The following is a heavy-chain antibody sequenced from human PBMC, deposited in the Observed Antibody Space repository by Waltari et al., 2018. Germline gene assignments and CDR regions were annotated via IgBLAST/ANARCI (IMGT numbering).Heavy chain of an antibody. D-gene: IGHD3-22*01. CDR1: GLTYSSYW. V-gene: IGHV3-74*01. CDR2: INSDGSST. Sequence: EVQLVESGGGLGQLGGSLRLPCEASGLTYSSYWMHWVRQAPGKGLVCVSRINSDGSSTSYADSVKGRFTISRDNAKNTLYLQMNSLRAEDTAVYYCAGPQTYYYDSSGYPDVWGKGTTVTISS. J-gene: IGHJ6*04. CDR3: AGPQTYYYDSSGYPDV.